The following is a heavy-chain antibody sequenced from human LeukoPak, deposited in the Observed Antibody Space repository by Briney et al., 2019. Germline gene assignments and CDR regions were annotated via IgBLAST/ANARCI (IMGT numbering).Heavy chain of an antibody. CDR3: ARDMSPPYGGNHYWFDY. V-gene: IGHV1-46*01. CDR1: GYTFTSYY. CDR2: INPSGGST. J-gene: IGHJ4*02. D-gene: IGHD4-23*01. Sequence: GASVKVSCKASGYTFTSYYMHWVRQAPGQGLEWMGIINPSGGSTSYAQKFQGRVTMTRDTSTSTVYMELSSLRSEDTAVYYCARDMSPPYGGNHYWFDYWGQGTLVTVSS.